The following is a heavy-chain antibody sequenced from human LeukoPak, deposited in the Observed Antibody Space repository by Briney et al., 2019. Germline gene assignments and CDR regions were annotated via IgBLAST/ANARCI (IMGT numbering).Heavy chain of an antibody. CDR3: AKRADGSSSYCPDY. Sequence: PGGSLRLSCAASGFTFSTYGMSWVRQAPGKGLEWVSTISGSGGSTYHADSVKGRFTISRGNSKNTLYLQMNLLRDEDTAVYYCAKRADGSSSYCPDYWGQGTLVTVSS. CDR1: GFTFSTYG. CDR2: ISGSGGST. V-gene: IGHV3-23*01. D-gene: IGHD3-22*01. J-gene: IGHJ4*02.